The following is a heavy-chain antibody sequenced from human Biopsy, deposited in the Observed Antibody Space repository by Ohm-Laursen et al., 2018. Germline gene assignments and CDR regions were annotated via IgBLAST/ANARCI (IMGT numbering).Heavy chain of an antibody. CDR2: IIPIFGTA. CDR1: GGTFTNYA. V-gene: IGHV1-69*01. Sequence: GSSVKVSCKASGGTFTNYAISWVRQAPGQGLEWMGGIIPIFGTANCAQKFQGRVTITADESTSTAYMELSSLRSDDTAVYYCARDALGGGSYRFFYWGQGSLVTVSS. D-gene: IGHD1-26*01. CDR3: ARDALGGGSYRFFY. J-gene: IGHJ4*02.